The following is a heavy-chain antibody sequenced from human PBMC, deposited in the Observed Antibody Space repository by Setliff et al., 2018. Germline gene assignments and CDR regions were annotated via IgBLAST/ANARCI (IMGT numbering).Heavy chain of an antibody. CDR2: IIPMFGTT. Sequence: GASVKVSCKASGGTFSSYAIDWVRQAPGQGLEWMGGIIPMFGTTNYAQRFRGRVTITADESTTTAYLELSSLRSEDTAVYYCARVRDCSGGICHRGFHHYMDVWGKGTTVTGLL. V-gene: IGHV1-69*13. CDR3: ARVRDCSGGICHRGFHHYMDV. D-gene: IGHD2-15*01. CDR1: GGTFSSYA. J-gene: IGHJ6*03.